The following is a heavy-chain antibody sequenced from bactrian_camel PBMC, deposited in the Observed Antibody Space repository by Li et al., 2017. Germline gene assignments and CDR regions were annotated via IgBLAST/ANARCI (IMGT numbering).Heavy chain of an antibody. V-gene: IGHV3S45*01. J-gene: IGHJ4*01. D-gene: IGHD1*01. CDR3: AADLRRGGWLSGDGYNY. CDR2: IHTAGTST. CDR1: GRSNENYF. Sequence: HVQLVESGGGSVQAGGSLRLSCATSGRSNENYFLAWFRQPPGKEREGVAAIHTAGTSTYYGDAVKGRFTISQEKSNNTVFLTMNSAKPEDTAMYYCAADLRRGGWLSGDGYNYWGQGTQVTVS.